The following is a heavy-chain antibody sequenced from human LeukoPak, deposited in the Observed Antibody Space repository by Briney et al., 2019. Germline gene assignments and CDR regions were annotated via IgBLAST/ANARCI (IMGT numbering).Heavy chain of an antibody. CDR3: ARLSWAGYSYGYAYYFDY. Sequence: SETLSLTCAVYGESFSGCYWSWIRQPPGKGLEWIGEINHSGSTNYNPSLKSRVTISVDTSENQFSLKLSSVTAADTAVYYCARLSWAGYSYGYAYYFDYWGQGTLVTVSS. CDR1: GESFSGCY. D-gene: IGHD5-18*01. J-gene: IGHJ4*02. CDR2: INHSGST. V-gene: IGHV4-34*01.